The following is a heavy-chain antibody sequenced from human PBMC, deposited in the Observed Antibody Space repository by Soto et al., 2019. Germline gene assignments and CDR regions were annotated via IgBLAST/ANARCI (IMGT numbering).Heavy chain of an antibody. CDR2: ITGDTLEA. J-gene: IGHJ5*02. CDR3: ARVRPHDH. Sequence: QVQLVQSGAEVRKPGASVTVSCKASGYTFNRYAISWLRQAPGQGPEWMGWITGDTLEASYARKFQCRVALTGNTSTSTVYMEPTGLRDDDAAVYSFARVRPHDHWGQGTLVTVSS. CDR1: GYTFNRYA. V-gene: IGHV1-18*01.